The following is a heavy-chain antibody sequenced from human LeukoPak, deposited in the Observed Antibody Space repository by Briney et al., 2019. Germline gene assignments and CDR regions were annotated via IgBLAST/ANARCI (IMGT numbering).Heavy chain of an antibody. J-gene: IGHJ6*02. CDR2: ISSSSSTI. Sequence: PGGSLRLSCAASGFTFSSYSMNWVRQAPGKGLEWVSYISSSSSTIYYADSVKGRFTISGDNAKSSLYLQMNSLRAEDTAVYYCARGNRWLVFYYYGMDVWGQGTTVTVSS. D-gene: IGHD6-19*01. CDR3: ARGNRWLVFYYYGMDV. CDR1: GFTFSSYS. V-gene: IGHV3-48*01.